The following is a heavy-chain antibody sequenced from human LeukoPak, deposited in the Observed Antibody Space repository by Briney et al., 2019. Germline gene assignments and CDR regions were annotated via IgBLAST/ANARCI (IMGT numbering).Heavy chain of an antibody. CDR1: GLSFSSYW. CDR2: INSDGSSK. J-gene: IGHJ6*03. D-gene: IGHD2-15*01. CDR3: ARDLKDIVVVVAVTSWIRPYYMDV. Sequence: GGSLRLSCAASGLSFSSYWMHWVRQAPGKGLVWVSRINSDGSSKNYADSVKGRFTISRDNAKNSLYLQMNSLRAEDTAGYYCARDLKDIVVVVAVTSWIRPYYMDVWGKGTTVTVSS. V-gene: IGHV3-74*01.